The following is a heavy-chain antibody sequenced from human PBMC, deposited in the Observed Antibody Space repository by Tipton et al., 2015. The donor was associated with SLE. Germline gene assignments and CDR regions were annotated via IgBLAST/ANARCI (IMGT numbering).Heavy chain of an antibody. Sequence: GLVKPSGTLSLTCAVSGGSISSSNWWSWVRQPPGKGLEWIGKIYHSGSTNYNPSLKSRVTISVDKSKNQFSLKLSSVTAADTAVYYCARDRGGSEYYYGMDVWGQGTTVTVSS. D-gene: IGHD2-15*01. CDR2: IYHSGST. V-gene: IGHV4-4*02. CDR3: ARDRGGSEYYYGMDV. J-gene: IGHJ6*02. CDR1: GGSISSSNW.